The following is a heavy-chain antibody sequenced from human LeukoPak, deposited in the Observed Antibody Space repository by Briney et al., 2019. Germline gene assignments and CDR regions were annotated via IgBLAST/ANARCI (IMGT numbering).Heavy chain of an antibody. CDR3: AGIYNYENSYYRPFDY. CDR1: GFTFSNYR. V-gene: IGHV3-7*01. CDR2: IKQDGSEK. Sequence: PGGSLRLSCVASGFTFSNYRMSWVRQAAGKGLEWVATIKQDGSEKYYVDSVKGRFTISRDNAKNSLYVQMDSLRAEDTAVYWCAGIYNYENSYYRPFDYWGQGTLVTVSS. D-gene: IGHD3-22*01. J-gene: IGHJ4*02.